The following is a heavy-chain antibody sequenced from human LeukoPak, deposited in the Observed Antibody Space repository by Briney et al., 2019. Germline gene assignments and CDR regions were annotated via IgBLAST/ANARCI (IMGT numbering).Heavy chain of an antibody. D-gene: IGHD6-13*01. V-gene: IGHV3-30-3*01. CDR3: ARGRSWYEGDAFDI. J-gene: IGHJ3*02. CDR1: GFTFSSYA. Sequence: GGSQRLSCAASGFTFSSYAMHWVRQAPGKGLEWVAVISYDGSNKYYADSVKGRFTISRDNSKSTLYLQMNSLRAEDTAVYYCARGRSWYEGDAFDIWGQGTMVTVSS. CDR2: ISYDGSNK.